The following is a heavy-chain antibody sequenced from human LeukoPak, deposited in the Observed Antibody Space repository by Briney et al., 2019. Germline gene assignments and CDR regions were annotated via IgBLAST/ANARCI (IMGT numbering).Heavy chain of an antibody. CDR2: ISSSSSYI. Sequence: GGSLRLSCAASGFTFGSYSMNWVRQAPGKGLEWVSSISSSSSYIYYADSVKGRFTISRDNAKNSLYLQMNSLRAEDTAVYYCARGARDYYGSGSYLNWFDPWGQGTLVTVSS. CDR3: ARGARDYYGSGSYLNWFDP. V-gene: IGHV3-21*01. D-gene: IGHD3-10*01. CDR1: GFTFGSYS. J-gene: IGHJ5*02.